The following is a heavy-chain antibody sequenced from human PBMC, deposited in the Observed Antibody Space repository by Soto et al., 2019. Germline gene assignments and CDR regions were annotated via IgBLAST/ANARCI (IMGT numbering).Heavy chain of an antibody. J-gene: IGHJ2*01. D-gene: IGHD3-16*01. CDR2: ISSSSSYI. CDR1: GFTFSSYS. Sequence: EVQLVESGGGLVKPGGSLRLSCAASGFTFSSYSMNWVRQAPGKGLEWVSSISSSSSYIYYADSVKGRFTNSRDNAKNSLYLQMNSLRAEDTGVFFCARDGGRRGGGYFDLWGRGTLVTVSS. CDR3: ARDGGRRGGGYFDL. V-gene: IGHV3-21*01.